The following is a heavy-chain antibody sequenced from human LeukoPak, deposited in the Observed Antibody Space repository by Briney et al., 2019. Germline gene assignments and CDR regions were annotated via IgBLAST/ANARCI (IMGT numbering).Heavy chain of an antibody. D-gene: IGHD3-3*01. J-gene: IGHJ6*03. CDR3: TTFFWSSYYSDYYYYYMDV. CDR2: IKTKADGGTT. Sequence: PGGSLRLSCAASGFTFSNAWMTRVRQAPGKGLEWVGHIKTKADGGTTDYAAPVRGRFTISRDDSKNTLYLQMNSLKTEDTALYYCTTFFWSSYYSDYYYYYMDVWGKGTTVTVSS. V-gene: IGHV3-15*01. CDR1: GFTFSNAW.